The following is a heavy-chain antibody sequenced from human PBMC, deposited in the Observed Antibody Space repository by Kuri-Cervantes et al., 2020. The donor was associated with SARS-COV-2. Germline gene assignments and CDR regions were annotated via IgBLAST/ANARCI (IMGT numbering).Heavy chain of an antibody. J-gene: IGHJ6*03. V-gene: IGHV3-48*01. CDR3: ARDHYTYYYYMDV. CDR2: ISSSSSTI. Sequence: GESLKISCAASGFTFSSYSMNWVRQAPGKGLEWVSYISSSSSTIYYADSVKGRFTISRDNAKNSLYLQMNSLRAEDTAVYYCARDHYTYYYYMDVWGKGTTVT. D-gene: IGHD4-11*01. CDR1: GFTFSSYS.